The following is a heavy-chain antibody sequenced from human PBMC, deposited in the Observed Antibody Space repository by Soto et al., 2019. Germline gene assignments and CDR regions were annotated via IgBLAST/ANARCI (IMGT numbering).Heavy chain of an antibody. J-gene: IGHJ4*02. D-gene: IGHD1-26*01. CDR1: GFPFTSYT. CDR3: VRERPAIVLTCDY. V-gene: IGHV3-23*01. CDR2: ISGGGDAT. Sequence: PGGSLRLSCAASGFPFTSYTMAWVRQSPGRGLEWVSSISGGGDATYYIHSVRGRFTISRDNSQNTVYLQMSSLRAEDTAVYYCVRERPAIVLTCDYWGQGTQVTVSS.